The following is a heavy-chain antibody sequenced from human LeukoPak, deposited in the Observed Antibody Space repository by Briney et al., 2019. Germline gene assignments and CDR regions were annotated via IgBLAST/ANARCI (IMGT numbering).Heavy chain of an antibody. CDR1: GFTFSSYA. D-gene: IGHD5-12*01. V-gene: IGHV3-30*04. CDR3: ASFLVATRDYYGMDV. Sequence: GGSLRLSCAASGFTFSSYAMHWVRQAPGKGLEWVAVISYDGSNKYYADSVKGRFTISRDNSKNTLYLQMNSLRSEDTAVYYCASFLVATRDYYGMDVWGKGTTVTVSS. J-gene: IGHJ6*04. CDR2: ISYDGSNK.